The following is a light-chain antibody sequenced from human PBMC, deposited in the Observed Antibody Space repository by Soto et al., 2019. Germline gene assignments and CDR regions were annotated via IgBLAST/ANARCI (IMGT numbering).Light chain of an antibody. V-gene: IGLV2-8*01. CDR3: SSYVGSNNYV. J-gene: IGLJ1*01. CDR2: EVT. CDR1: SSDVGRYNY. Sequence: LTQPPSASGSPGQSVTISCIGTSSDVGRYNYVSWYQHHPGKAPKLIIYEVTKRPSGVPDRFSGSKSANTASLTVSGLQADDEADYYCSSYVGSNNYVFGTGTKLTVL.